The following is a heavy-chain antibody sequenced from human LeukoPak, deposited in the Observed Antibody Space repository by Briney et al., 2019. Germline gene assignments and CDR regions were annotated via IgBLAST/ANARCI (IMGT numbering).Heavy chain of an antibody. CDR2: INHSGST. CDR3: ARSAGLDSFDY. D-gene: IGHD3/OR15-3a*01. J-gene: IGHJ4*02. CDR1: GGSFSGYY. V-gene: IGHV4-34*01. Sequence: SETLSLTCAVYGGSFSGYYWSWIRQPPGKGLEWIGEINHSGSTNYNPSLKSRVTISVDTFKNQFSLKLSSVTAADTAVYYCARSAGLDSFDYWGQGTLVTVSS.